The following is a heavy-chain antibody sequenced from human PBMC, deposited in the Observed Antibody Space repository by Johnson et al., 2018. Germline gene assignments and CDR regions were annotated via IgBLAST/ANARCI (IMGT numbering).Heavy chain of an antibody. D-gene: IGHD3-9*01. Sequence: QVQLVQSGGGVVQPGRSLRLSCAASGFTFSSYGMHWVRQAPGKGLEWVAVISYDGSNKYYADSVKGRFTISRDNSKNTLYLQMNSLRAEDTAVYYCARPSLTIFGALDVWGKGTTVTVSS. CDR1: GFTFSSYG. CDR2: ISYDGSNK. CDR3: ARPSLTIFGALDV. J-gene: IGHJ6*04. V-gene: IGHV3-30*03.